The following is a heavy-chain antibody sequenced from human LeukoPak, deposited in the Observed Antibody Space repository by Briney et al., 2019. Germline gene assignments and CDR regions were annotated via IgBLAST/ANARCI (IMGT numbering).Heavy chain of an antibody. V-gene: IGHV3-7*01. Sequence: GGSLRLSCEASGFTFTKFWMRWVRQAPGKGREGVANIQEDGKKENYVAPVRGRFPISRDNAKNSIYLQMNSLRVEDTAVYYCAKDIVGGGDDYWGQGTLVIVSS. D-gene: IGHD2-21*02. CDR1: GFTFTKFW. CDR2: IQEDGKKE. J-gene: IGHJ4*02. CDR3: AKDIVGGGDDY.